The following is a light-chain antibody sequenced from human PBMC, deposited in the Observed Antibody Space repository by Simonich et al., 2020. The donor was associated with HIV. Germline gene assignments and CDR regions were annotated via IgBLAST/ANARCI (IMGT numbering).Light chain of an antibody. Sequence: EIVLTQSQGTLSLSLGERATLSCRASQCVSSSYLAWYLQKPGQAPRRLIYGASSRATGIPDRFSGSGSGTDFTLTISRLEPEDFAVYYCQQYGSSLHTFGQGTKLEIK. CDR3: QQYGSSLHT. J-gene: IGKJ2*01. CDR2: GAS. V-gene: IGKV3-20*01. CDR1: QCVSSSY.